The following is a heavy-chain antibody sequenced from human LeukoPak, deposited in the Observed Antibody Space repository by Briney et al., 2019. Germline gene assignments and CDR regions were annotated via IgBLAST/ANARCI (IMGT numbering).Heavy chain of an antibody. CDR1: GGSISSYY. D-gene: IGHD6-19*01. CDR3: ARISRTYSSGWYFDY. V-gene: IGHV4-59*08. Sequence: PSETLSLTCTVSGGSISSYYWSWIRQPPGKGLEWIGYIYYSGSTNYNPSLKSRVTISVDTSKSQFSLKLSSVTAADTAVYYCARISRTYSSGWYFDYWGQGTLVTVSS. CDR2: IYYSGST. J-gene: IGHJ4*02.